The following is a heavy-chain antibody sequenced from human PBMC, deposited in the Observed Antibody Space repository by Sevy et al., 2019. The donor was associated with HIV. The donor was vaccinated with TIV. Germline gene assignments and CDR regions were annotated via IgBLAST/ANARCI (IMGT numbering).Heavy chain of an antibody. CDR3: ARDRRTVTSGGAFDI. CDR2: ISSSSSYI. V-gene: IGHV3-21*01. J-gene: IGHJ3*02. D-gene: IGHD4-17*01. Sequence: GGSLRLSCAASEFTFNIYTMNWVRRAPGKGLEWVSSISSSSSYIYYAYSVKGRFTISRDNAKNSLYLQMNSLRAEDTAVYYCARDRRTVTSGGAFDIWGQGTMVTVSS. CDR1: EFTFNIYT.